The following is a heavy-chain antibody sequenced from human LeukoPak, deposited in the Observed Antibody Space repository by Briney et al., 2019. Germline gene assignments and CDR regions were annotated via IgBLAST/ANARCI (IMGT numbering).Heavy chain of an antibody. J-gene: IGHJ4*02. CDR3: ARGLGSNGDY. Sequence: GGSLRLSCAASGFTFSSYDMHWVRQAPGKGLEWVAFIRYDGNNKYYADSVKGRFTISRDNSKNTLYLQMNSLRAEDTAVYYCARGLGSNGDYWGQGTLVTVSS. V-gene: IGHV3-30*02. CDR2: IRYDGNNK. D-gene: IGHD3-16*01. CDR1: GFTFSSYD.